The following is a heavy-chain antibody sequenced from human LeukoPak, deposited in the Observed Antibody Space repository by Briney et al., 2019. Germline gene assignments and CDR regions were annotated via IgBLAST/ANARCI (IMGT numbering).Heavy chain of an antibody. CDR2: IYHSGST. D-gene: IGHD3-3*01. CDR1: GGSISSSNW. V-gene: IGHV4-4*02. Sequence: PSETLSLTCAVSGGSISSSNWWSWVRQPPGKGLEWIGEIYHSGSTNYNPSLKSRVTISVDKSKNQFSLKLSSVTAADTAVYYCARSGDYTIFGVAHTRHQGTDWFDPWGQGTLVTVSS. J-gene: IGHJ5*02. CDR3: ARSGDYTIFGVAHTRHQGTDWFDP.